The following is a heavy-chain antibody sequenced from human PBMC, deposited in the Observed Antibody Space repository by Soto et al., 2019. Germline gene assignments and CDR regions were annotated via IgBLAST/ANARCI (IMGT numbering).Heavy chain of an antibody. CDR2: ISNDENIK. D-gene: IGHD6-6*01. V-gene: IGHV3-33*01. Sequence: GGSLRLSCVASGFTFRNFGMHWVRQAPGKGLEWVAVISNDENIKQYADSVRGRFAIARDNSKNTLYLQVTSLRAEDTAIYYCARGLRSVLDYWGQGALVTVSS. CDR3: ARGLRSVLDY. CDR1: GFTFRNFG. J-gene: IGHJ4*02.